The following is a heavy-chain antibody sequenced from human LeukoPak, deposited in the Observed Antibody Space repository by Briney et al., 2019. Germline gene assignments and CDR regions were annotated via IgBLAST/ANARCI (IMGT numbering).Heavy chain of an antibody. Sequence: PSETLSLTCTVSGGSIGSGGYYWSWIRQHPGKGLEWIGYIYYSGSTYYNPTLKSRVTISVDTSKNQFSLKLSSVTAADTAVYYCARVRIAVGTFDYWGQGTLVTVSS. V-gene: IGHV4-31*03. D-gene: IGHD6-19*01. CDR3: ARVRIAVGTFDY. CDR1: GGSIGSGGYY. CDR2: IYYSGST. J-gene: IGHJ4*02.